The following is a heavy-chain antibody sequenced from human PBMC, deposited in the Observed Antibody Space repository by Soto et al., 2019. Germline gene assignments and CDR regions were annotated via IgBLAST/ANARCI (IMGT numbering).Heavy chain of an antibody. Sequence: QVQLVQSGAEVKKPGSSVKVSCKASGGTFSSYAIRWVRQAPGQGLEWMGGIIPIFGTANYAQKFQGRVTITADKSTSTAYMELSSLRSEDTAVYYCARDHTIFGVVTTPKGPDYYYGMDVWGQGTTVTVSS. CDR2: IIPIFGTA. CDR1: GGTFSSYA. CDR3: ARDHTIFGVVTTPKGPDYYYGMDV. V-gene: IGHV1-69*06. D-gene: IGHD3-3*01. J-gene: IGHJ6*02.